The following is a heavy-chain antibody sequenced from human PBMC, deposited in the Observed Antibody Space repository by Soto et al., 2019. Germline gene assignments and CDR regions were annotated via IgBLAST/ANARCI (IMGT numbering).Heavy chain of an antibody. V-gene: IGHV3-73*01. D-gene: IGHD4-17*01. Sequence: EVQLVESGGGLVQPGGSLKLSCAVSGFTFSGSAMHWVRQASGQGLEWVGRIRSKSNSYATAYAASVKGRFTISRADSKNTAYLQMNSLKTEDTAVYYCTRGYGDYVRDYWGQGTLVNVSS. CDR2: IRSKSNSYAT. CDR1: GFTFSGSA. CDR3: TRGYGDYVRDY. J-gene: IGHJ4*02.